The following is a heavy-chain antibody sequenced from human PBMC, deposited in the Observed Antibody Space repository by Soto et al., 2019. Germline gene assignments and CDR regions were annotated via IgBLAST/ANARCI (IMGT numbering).Heavy chain of an antibody. CDR2: INPSGGST. V-gene: IGHV1-46*01. CDR3: ARSSSWYWFDP. J-gene: IGHJ5*02. Sequence: ASVKVSCKASGYTFTSYHMHWVRQAPGQGLEWMGIINPSGGSTSYAQKFQGRVTMTRDTSTSTVYMELSSLRSEDTAVYYCARSSSWYWFDPWGQGTLVTVSS. D-gene: IGHD6-13*01. CDR1: GYTFTSYH.